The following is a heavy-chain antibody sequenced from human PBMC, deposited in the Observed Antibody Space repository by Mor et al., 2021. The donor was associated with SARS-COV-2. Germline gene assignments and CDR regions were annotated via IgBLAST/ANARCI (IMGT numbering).Heavy chain of an antibody. J-gene: IGHJ4*02. D-gene: IGHD4-17*01. V-gene: IGHV3-74*01. CDR2: IKPDGSNT. Sequence: VSEIKPDGSNTNYADSVKGRFTISRDNAKNTLYLQMNSLTSEDTALYYCARGDSPYGLGYWGQGTLVTVSS. CDR3: ARGDSPYGLGY.